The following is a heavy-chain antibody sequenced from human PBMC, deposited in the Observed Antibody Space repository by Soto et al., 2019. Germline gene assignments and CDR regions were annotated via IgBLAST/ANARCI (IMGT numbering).Heavy chain of an antibody. CDR2: IWYDGSNK. V-gene: IGHV3-33*01. Sequence: GGSLRLSCAASGFTFSSYGMHCVRQAPGKGLEWVAVIWYDGSNKYYADSVKGRFTISRDNSKNTLYLQMNSLRAADTAVYYRASSSGSWRQGTMVIVSS. CDR3: ASSSGS. J-gene: IGHJ1*01. D-gene: IGHD2-15*01. CDR1: GFTFSSYG.